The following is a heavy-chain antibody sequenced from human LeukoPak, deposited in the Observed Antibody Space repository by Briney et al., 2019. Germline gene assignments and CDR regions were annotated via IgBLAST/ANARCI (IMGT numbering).Heavy chain of an antibody. D-gene: IGHD2-2*01. V-gene: IGHV3-23*01. J-gene: IGHJ4*02. Sequence: GGSLRLSCAASGFTLSSYAMSWVRQAPGKGLEWVSTIDVTTGGSYYADSVKGRFTISRDTFQNTLYLQLNSLRVGDTAVYYCAKVNYYQPYFWGQGTLVTVSS. CDR1: GFTLSSYA. CDR2: IDVTTGGS. CDR3: AKVNYYQPYF.